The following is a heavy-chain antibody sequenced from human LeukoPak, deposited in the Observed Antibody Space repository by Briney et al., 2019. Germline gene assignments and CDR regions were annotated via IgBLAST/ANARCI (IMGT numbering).Heavy chain of an antibody. CDR1: GVTFSSYS. J-gene: IGHJ4*02. CDR2: IKSKTDGGTT. V-gene: IGHV3-15*01. CDR3: TTDLYYYDSSGPLDY. Sequence: PGGSLGLSCAASGVTFSSYSMNWVRQAPGKGLEWVGRIKSKTDGGTTDYAAPVKGRFTISRDDSKNTLYLQMNSLKTEDTAVFYCTTDLYYYDSSGPLDYWGQGTLVTVSS. D-gene: IGHD3-22*01.